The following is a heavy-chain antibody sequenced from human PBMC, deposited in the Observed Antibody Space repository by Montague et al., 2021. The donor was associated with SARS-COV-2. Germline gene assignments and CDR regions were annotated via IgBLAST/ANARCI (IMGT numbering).Heavy chain of an antibody. D-gene: IGHD3-10*01. Sequence: SRRLSCAAFGFPLSGSWMHWVRQAPGKGLVWVSDNYGSTTNYAASVKGRFTISRDNAKNTVYLQMNSLRAEDTAVYYCARDIAGDASYYMDVWGRGTTVTVSS. CDR3: ARDIAGDASYYMDV. CDR2: DNYGSTT. CDR1: GFPLSGSW. V-gene: IGHV3-74*01. J-gene: IGHJ6*03.